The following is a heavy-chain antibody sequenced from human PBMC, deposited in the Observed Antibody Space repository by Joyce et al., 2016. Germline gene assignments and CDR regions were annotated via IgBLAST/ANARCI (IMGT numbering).Heavy chain of an antibody. CDR2: INPDNGVT. Sequence: QVRLVQSGAEVKKPGASVKVSCKASGYTFTDYYIHWVRQAPGQGLEWMGWINPDNGVTSSAQRCQDRVTMARDTSIDTVYMEVRRLRSDDTAVYYCARGHSTLGDLSLGAFDNWGQGALVTVSS. CDR1: GYTFTDYY. CDR3: ARGHSTLGDLSLGAFDN. V-gene: IGHV1-2*02. D-gene: IGHD3-16*02. J-gene: IGHJ4*02.